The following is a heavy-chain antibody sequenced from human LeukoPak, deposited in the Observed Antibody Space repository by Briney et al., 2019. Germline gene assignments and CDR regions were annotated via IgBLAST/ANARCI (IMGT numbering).Heavy chain of an antibody. V-gene: IGHV4-61*01. CDR3: ARVGYDSSGYYPEVFDF. D-gene: IGHD3-22*01. CDR1: GGSINSGSYY. Sequence: PSETLSLTCTVSGGSINSGSYYWSWIRQPPGKGLEWIGYIFYSGSTTYSPSLKSRVTISVDTSKNQFSLKLSSVTAADTAVYYCARVGYDSSGYYPEVFDFWGQGTLVTVSS. J-gene: IGHJ4*02. CDR2: IFYSGST.